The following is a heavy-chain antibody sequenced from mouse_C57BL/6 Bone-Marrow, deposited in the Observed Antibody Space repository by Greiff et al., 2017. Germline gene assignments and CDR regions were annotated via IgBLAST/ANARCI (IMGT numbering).Heavy chain of an antibody. CDR1: GYAFTNYL. Sequence: VQLQQSGAELVRPGTSVTVSCKASGYAFTNYLIEWVKQRPGQGLEWIGVINPGSGGTNYNEKFKGKATLTADKSSSTAYMQLSSLTSEDSAVYFCARDYRGYFDYWGQGTTLTVSS. CDR3: ARDYRGYFDY. CDR2: INPGSGGT. V-gene: IGHV1-54*01. J-gene: IGHJ2*01. D-gene: IGHD2-14*01.